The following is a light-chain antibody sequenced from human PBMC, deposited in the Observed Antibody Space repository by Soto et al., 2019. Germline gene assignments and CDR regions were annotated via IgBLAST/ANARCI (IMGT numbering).Light chain of an antibody. CDR1: QGIGNN. Sequence: EIVMTQSPATLSVSPGERATLSCGASQGIGNNLAWYQHKPGQAPRLLISAASARATGIPARFSGSGSGTEFTLTISSLQSVDFAFYYCQQYNNWPRTFGQGTKVEIK. V-gene: IGKV3-15*01. J-gene: IGKJ1*01. CDR3: QQYNNWPRT. CDR2: AAS.